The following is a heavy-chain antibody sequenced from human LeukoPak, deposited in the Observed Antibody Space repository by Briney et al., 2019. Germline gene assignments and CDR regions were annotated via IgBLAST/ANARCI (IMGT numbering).Heavy chain of an antibody. V-gene: IGHV4-39*01. CDR3: ARRLYCSSTSCYRYFDY. CDR1: GDSISNDNYY. D-gene: IGHD2-2*02. Sequence: PSETLSLTCSVSGDSISNDNYYWGWVRQPPGTGLEWIGSIYYSGSTYYSPSLKSRVTISIDTSKNQFSLKLSSVTAADTAVYYCARRLYCSSTSCYRYFDYWGQGTLVTVSS. J-gene: IGHJ4*02. CDR2: IYYSGST.